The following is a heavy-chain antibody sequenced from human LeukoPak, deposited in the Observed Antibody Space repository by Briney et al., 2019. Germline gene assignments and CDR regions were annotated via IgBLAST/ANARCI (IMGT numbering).Heavy chain of an antibody. CDR3: ARDTGGFDI. J-gene: IGHJ3*02. D-gene: IGHD2-15*01. Sequence: PSETLSLTCTVSGYSISSGYYWGWIRQPPGKGLEWIGSIYHSGSTYYNPSLKSRVTISVDTSKNQFSLKLSSVTAADTAMYYCARDTGGFDIWGQGAMVTVSS. CDR2: IYHSGST. V-gene: IGHV4-38-2*02. CDR1: GYSISSGYY.